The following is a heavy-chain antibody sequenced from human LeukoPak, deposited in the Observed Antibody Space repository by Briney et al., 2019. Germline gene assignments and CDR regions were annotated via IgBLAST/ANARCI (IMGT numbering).Heavy chain of an antibody. CDR2: IWRNDDK. CDR3: AHVYGSGSFDI. J-gene: IGHJ3*02. CDR1: GFTLSSRGVG. D-gene: IGHD3-10*01. Sequence: ESGPTLVNPTQTLTLTCTFSGFTLSSRGVGVGWIRQPPSKALKWLALIWRNDDKRYSPTLKCTLTITTHTSQNQLIRKVTNMDPVDTTTDCYAHVYGSGSFDIWGQGTMVTVSA. V-gene: IGHV2-5*01.